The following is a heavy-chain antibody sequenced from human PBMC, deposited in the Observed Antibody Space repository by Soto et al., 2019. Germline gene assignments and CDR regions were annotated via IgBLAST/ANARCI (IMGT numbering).Heavy chain of an antibody. CDR1: GGSINDDTYY. Sequence: QLQLQESGPGLVKPSETLSLTCTVSGGSINDDTYYWGWIRQPPGKGLEWIGSIYSGTSSYKPSLGSRVTMSVDTSKKQLSLRLRSVTAADTAVYYCARLHCNSPNCVPLDPWGQGTLVIVSS. V-gene: IGHV4-39*01. CDR2: IYSGTS. D-gene: IGHD2-2*01. J-gene: IGHJ5*02. CDR3: ARLHCNSPNCVPLDP.